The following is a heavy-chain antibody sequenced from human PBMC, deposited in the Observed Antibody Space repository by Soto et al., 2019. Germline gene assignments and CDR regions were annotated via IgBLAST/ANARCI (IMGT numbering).Heavy chain of an antibody. V-gene: IGHV1-46*03. Sequence: QVQLVQSGAEEKKPGASVRVSCKASGYTFTSYYKHWVRQAPGQGLEWMAIVNPTGGSTNYAQKFQGRVTVTFDTSTSTVFMELNSLRYEDTAVYYCARHLAAGDSWGQGTLVTVSS. D-gene: IGHD6-25*01. J-gene: IGHJ4*02. CDR1: GYTFTSYY. CDR2: VNPTGGST. CDR3: ARHLAAGDS.